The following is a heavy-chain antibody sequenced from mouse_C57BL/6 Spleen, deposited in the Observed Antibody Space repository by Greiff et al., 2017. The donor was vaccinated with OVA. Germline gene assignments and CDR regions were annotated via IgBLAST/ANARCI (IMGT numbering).Heavy chain of an antibody. V-gene: IGHV3-6*01. CDR2: ISYDGSN. CDR3: ARGELSPVYYYAMDY. Sequence: EVKLQESGPGLVKPSQSLSLTCSVTGYSITSGYYWNWIRQFPGNKLEWMGYISYDGSNNYNPSLKNRISITRDTSKNQFFLKLNSVTTEDTATYYCARGELSPVYYYAMDYWGQGTSVTVSS. J-gene: IGHJ4*01. CDR1: GYSITSGYY. D-gene: IGHD1-1*02.